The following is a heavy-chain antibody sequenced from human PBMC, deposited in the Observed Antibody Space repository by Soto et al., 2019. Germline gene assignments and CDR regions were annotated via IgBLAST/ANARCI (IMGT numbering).Heavy chain of an antibody. CDR1: GFTFSSYG. J-gene: IGHJ6*02. D-gene: IGHD2-2*02. V-gene: IGHV3-33*01. Sequence: GGSLRLSCAASGFTFSSYGMHWVRQAPGKGLEWVAVIWYDGSNKYYADSVKGRFTISRDNSKNTLYLQMNSLRAEDTAVYYCARDPIVVVPAAIYRRYYYYGMDVWGQGTTVTVSS. CDR3: ARDPIVVVPAAIYRRYYYYGMDV. CDR2: IWYDGSNK.